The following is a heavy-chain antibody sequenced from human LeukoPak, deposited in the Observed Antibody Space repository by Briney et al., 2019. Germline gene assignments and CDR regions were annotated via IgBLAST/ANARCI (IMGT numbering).Heavy chain of an antibody. Sequence: GGSLRLSCAASGFTLSSYAMHWVRQAPGKGLEWVAVISYDGSNKYYADSVKGRFTISRDNSKNTLYLQMNSLRDEDTAVYYCVTEVSGSFPTWGQGTLVTVSS. V-gene: IGHV3-30*04. CDR1: GFTLSSYA. CDR3: VTEVSGSFPT. J-gene: IGHJ4*02. D-gene: IGHD1-26*01. CDR2: ISYDGSNK.